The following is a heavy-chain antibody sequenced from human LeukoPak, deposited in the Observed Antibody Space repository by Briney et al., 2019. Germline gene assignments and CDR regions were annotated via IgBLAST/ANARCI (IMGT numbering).Heavy chain of an antibody. V-gene: IGHV4-4*07. CDR3: AREYGDLDY. CDR2: IYPSGGT. CDR1: GGSISGFY. Sequence: PSETLSLTCTVSGGSISGFYWSWIQQPAGKGLEWIGRIYPSGGTNYNPSLKSRVTMSTDTSKNQFSLKLRSVTAADTAVYYCAREYGDLDYWGQGTLVTVSS. J-gene: IGHJ4*02. D-gene: IGHD2-21*01.